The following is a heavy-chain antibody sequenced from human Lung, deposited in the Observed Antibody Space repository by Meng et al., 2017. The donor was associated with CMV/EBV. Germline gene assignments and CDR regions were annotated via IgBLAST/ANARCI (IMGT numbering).Heavy chain of an antibody. CDR3: ARAMVATYYGMDV. V-gene: IGHV3-53*01. CDR1: GFTVSSNY. J-gene: IGHJ6*02. D-gene: IGHD5-12*01. CDR2: IYSGGST. Sequence: GGSLRLXCAASGFTVSSNYMSWVRQAPGKGLEWVSVIYSGGSTYYADSVKGRFTISRDNSKNTLYLQMNSLRAEDTAVYYCARAMVATYYGMDVWGQGTTVTVS.